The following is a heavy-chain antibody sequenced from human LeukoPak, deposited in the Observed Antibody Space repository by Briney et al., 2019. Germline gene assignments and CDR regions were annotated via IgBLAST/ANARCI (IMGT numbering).Heavy chain of an antibody. Sequence: SETLSLTCTASGGSISSSSYYWGWIRQPPGKGLEWIGSIYYSGSTYYNPSLKSRVTISVDTSKNQFSLKLSSVTAADTAVYYCARHGNYYDSSGYWIDYWGQGTLVTVSS. J-gene: IGHJ4*02. CDR2: IYYSGST. CDR1: GGSISSSSYY. D-gene: IGHD3-22*01. CDR3: ARHGNYYDSSGYWIDY. V-gene: IGHV4-39*01.